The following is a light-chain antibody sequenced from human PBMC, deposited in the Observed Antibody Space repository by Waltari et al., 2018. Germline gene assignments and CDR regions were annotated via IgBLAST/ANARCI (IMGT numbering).Light chain of an antibody. CDR3: CSYAGSSTLV. V-gene: IGLV2-23*02. Sequence: QSALTQPASVSGSPGQSITISCTGTSSDVGGYNYVSLYQQHPGKAPKLMIYDVSKRPSGVSNRFSGSKSGNTASLTISGLQAEDEADYYCCSYAGSSTLVFGGGTKLTVL. CDR1: SSDVGGYNY. CDR2: DVS. J-gene: IGLJ2*01.